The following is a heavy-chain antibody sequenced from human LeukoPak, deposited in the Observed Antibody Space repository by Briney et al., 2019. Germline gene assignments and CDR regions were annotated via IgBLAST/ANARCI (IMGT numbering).Heavy chain of an antibody. CDR3: ARRAPYYYHNSGYDGSSNDAFDA. V-gene: IGHV4-39*01. CDR2: VYYTGRT. J-gene: IGHJ3*01. Sequence: SETLSLTCSVSGDSMSSSSYFWGWISQPAGEGLEWLGRVYYTGRTHYHASLKSRTPMSVDRSKNQFALKLNSVTAADTAVYYGARRAPYYYHNSGYDGSSNDAFDAWGRGTMVTVSS. CDR1: GDSMSSSSYF. D-gene: IGHD3-22*01.